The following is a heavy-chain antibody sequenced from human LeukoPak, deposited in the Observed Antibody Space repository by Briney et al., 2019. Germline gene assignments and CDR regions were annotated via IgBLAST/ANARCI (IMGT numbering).Heavy chain of an antibody. Sequence: PGGSLRLSCAASGFTFSSYAMSWVRQAPGKGLKGFSAISGSGGSTYYADSVKGRFTISRDNSKNPLYLQMNSLRAEDTAVYYCAKDSSSWSAQGFDYWGQGTLVTVSS. CDR1: GFTFSSYA. J-gene: IGHJ4*02. CDR2: ISGSGGST. V-gene: IGHV3-23*01. CDR3: AKDSSSWSAQGFDY. D-gene: IGHD6-13*01.